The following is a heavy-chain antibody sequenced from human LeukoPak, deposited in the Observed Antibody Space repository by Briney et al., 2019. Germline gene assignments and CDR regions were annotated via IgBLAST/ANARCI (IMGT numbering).Heavy chain of an antibody. Sequence: ASVRVSCKASGYTFFDNYMRWVRQAPGQGLEWMGIINPGAEKTTYAQKFQGRVTMTRDTSISTAYMELSRLTFDDTAVYYCAREGGLGLLGCSSSCYYDYWGQGALVTVSS. J-gene: IGHJ4*02. CDR2: INPGAEKT. V-gene: IGHV1-46*01. D-gene: IGHD2-2*01. CDR3: AREGGLGLLGCSSSCYYDY. CDR1: GYTFFDNY.